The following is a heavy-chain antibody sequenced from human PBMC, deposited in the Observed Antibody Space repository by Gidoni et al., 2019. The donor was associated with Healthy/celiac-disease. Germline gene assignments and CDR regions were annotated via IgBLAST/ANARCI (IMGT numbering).Heavy chain of an antibody. CDR2: IKQDGSEK. CDR1: GFTFSSDW. J-gene: IGHJ6*02. Sequence: EVQLVESGGGLVQPGGSLRLSCAASGFTFSSDWMSWVRQAPGKGLEWVAHIKQDGSEKYYVDSVTSRFTISRDNAKNSLYLQMNRLRAEDTAVYYCAKDQLLSQYGYYYYYGMDVWGQGTTVTVSS. V-gene: IGHV3-7*01. CDR3: AKDQLLSQYGYYYYYGMDV. D-gene: IGHD2-2*01.